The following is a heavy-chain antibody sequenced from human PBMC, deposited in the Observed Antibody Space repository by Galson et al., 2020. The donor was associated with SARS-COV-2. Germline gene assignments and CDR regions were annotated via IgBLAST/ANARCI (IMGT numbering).Heavy chain of an antibody. CDR1: GYIFTNYL. CDR3: AKCGGNWFDP. V-gene: IGHV5-51*01. CDR2: IYPDDSDT. D-gene: IGHD6-25*01. Sequence: GESLKISCEASGYIFTNYLIAWVRQMPGKGLEWMGIIYPDDSDTIYSPSFRGQVTMSADKSTNTAYLQWRSLKASDSAMYYCAKCGGNWFDPWGQGTLVTVSS. J-gene: IGHJ5*02.